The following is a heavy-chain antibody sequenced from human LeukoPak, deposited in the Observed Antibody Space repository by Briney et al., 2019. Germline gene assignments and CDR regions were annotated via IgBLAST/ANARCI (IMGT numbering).Heavy chain of an antibody. J-gene: IGHJ3*02. Sequence: SETLSLTCTVSGGSISSDYYYWSWIRQPAGKGLEWIGRIYTSGSTNYNPSLKSRVTMSVDTSKNQFSLKLSSVTAADTAVYYCAGITIFGVVDAFDIWGQGTMVTVSS. CDR3: AGITIFGVVDAFDI. D-gene: IGHD3-3*01. CDR2: IYTSGST. CDR1: GGSISSDYYY. V-gene: IGHV4-61*02.